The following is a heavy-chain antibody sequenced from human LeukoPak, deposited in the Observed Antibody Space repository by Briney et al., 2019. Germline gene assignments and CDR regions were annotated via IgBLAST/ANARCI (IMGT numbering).Heavy chain of an antibody. CDR2: INAGNGNT. Sequence: ASVKVSCKASGYTFTSYAMHWVRQAPGQRLEWMGWINAGNGNTKYSQKFQGRVTITRDTSASTAYMELSSLRSEDTAVYYCARVAAAGKEGDYWGQGTLVTVSS. V-gene: IGHV1-3*01. D-gene: IGHD6-13*01. CDR3: ARVAAAGKEGDY. J-gene: IGHJ4*02. CDR1: GYTFTSYA.